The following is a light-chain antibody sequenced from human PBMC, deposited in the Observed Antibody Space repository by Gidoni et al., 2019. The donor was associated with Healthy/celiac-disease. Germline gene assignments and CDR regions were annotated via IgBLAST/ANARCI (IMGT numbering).Light chain of an antibody. CDR2: LGS. J-gene: IGKJ2*01. CDR3: MQALQTPYT. CDR1: QSLLHSNGYNY. V-gene: IGKV2-28*01. Sequence: IVMTQSPLSLPVTPGEPASISCRSSQSLLHSNGYNYLDWYLQKPGQSPQLLIYLGSNRASGVPDRFSGSGSGTDFTLKISRVEAEDVGVYYCMQALQTPYTCXQXTKLEIK.